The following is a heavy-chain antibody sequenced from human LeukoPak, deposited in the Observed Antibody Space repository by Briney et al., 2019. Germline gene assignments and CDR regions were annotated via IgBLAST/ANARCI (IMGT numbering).Heavy chain of an antibody. Sequence: GGSLRLSCAASGFTFRTYWVSWVRQAPGKGLEWVANIKEDGSEKYYVDSVKGRFTIFRDNAKNSLFLQMNSLRAEDTAVYYCARDSFYASDYWGQGTLVTVSS. CDR3: ARDSFYASDY. CDR1: GFTFRTYW. D-gene: IGHD2-2*01. J-gene: IGHJ4*02. CDR2: IKEDGSEK. V-gene: IGHV3-7*01.